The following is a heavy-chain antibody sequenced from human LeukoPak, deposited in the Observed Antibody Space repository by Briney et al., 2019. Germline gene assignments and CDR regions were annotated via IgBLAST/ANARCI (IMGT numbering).Heavy chain of an antibody. Sequence: ASVKVSCKASGYTFTSYGISWVRQAPGQGLEWMGWISAYNGNTNYAQKLQGRVTMTTDTSTSTAYMELRSLRSDDTAVYYCARADREYCSGGSCYSAYYFDYWGQGTLATVSS. CDR1: GYTFTSYG. D-gene: IGHD2-15*01. J-gene: IGHJ4*02. V-gene: IGHV1-18*01. CDR2: ISAYNGNT. CDR3: ARADREYCSGGSCYSAYYFDY.